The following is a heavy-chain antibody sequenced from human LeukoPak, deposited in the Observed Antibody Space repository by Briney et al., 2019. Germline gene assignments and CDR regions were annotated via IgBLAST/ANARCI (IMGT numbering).Heavy chain of an antibody. Sequence: GGSLRLSCAASGFTFRTYWMHWVRQAPGKGLVWVSRIKSDGSSTNYADSVKGRFTISRDNAKNTLYLQMNSLRADDTAVYYCARDHYGYNSGDYWGQGTLVTVSS. V-gene: IGHV3-74*01. D-gene: IGHD4-17*01. CDR3: ARDHYGYNSGDY. CDR1: GFTFRTYW. J-gene: IGHJ4*02. CDR2: IKSDGSST.